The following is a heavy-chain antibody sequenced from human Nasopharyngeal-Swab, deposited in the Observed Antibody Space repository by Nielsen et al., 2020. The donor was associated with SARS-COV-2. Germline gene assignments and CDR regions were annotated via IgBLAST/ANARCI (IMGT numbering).Heavy chain of an antibody. D-gene: IGHD2-15*01. J-gene: IGHJ6*02. V-gene: IGHV3-30-3*01. CDR3: ARIGYCSGGSCYDVVLPLFYGMDV. CDR1: GFTFSSYA. Sequence: GGSLRLSCAASGFTFSSYAMYWVRQAPGKGLEWVAVISFDGNNKYYADSVKGRFTISRDNSKNTLYLQMNSLRSDDTAVYYCARIGYCSGGSCYDVVLPLFYGMDVWGQGTTVTVSS. CDR2: ISFDGNNK.